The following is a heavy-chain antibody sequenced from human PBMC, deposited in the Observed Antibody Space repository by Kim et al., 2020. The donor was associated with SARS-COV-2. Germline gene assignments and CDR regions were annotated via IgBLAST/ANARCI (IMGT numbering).Heavy chain of an antibody. D-gene: IGHD3-10*01. CDR3: ARAQGVPGSGSYSRAAGYYYGMDV. V-gene: IGHV4-34*01. CDR1: GGSFSGYY. CDR2: INHSGST. J-gene: IGHJ6*02. Sequence: SETLSLTCAVYGGSFSGYYWSWIRQPPGKGLEWIGEINHSGSTNYNPSLKSRVTISVDTSKNQFSLKLSSVTAADTAVYYCARAQGVPGSGSYSRAAGYYYGMDVWGQGTTVTVSS.